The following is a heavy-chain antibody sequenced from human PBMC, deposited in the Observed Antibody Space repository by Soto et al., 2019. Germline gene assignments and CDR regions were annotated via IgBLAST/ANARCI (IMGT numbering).Heavy chain of an antibody. CDR1: GYTFTNYD. D-gene: IGHD3-10*01. J-gene: IGHJ6*02. Sequence: AAVKVSCKACGYTFTNYDINWVRQAPGQGLEWMGWISTYTGNTNYAQKLRGRVTMTTDTSTSTAYMELRSLRSDDTAVYYCARGDYYGSGRPTPGGMDVWG. V-gene: IGHV1-18*01. CDR3: ARGDYYGSGRPTPGGMDV. CDR2: ISTYTGNT.